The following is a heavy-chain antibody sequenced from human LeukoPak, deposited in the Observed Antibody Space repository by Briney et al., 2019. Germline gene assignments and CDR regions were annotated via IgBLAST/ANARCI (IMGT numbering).Heavy chain of an antibody. CDR3: AKGFDFWRGLYYFDH. CDR2: ISVSGGVT. Sequence: PGGSLRLSCAASGITFTGHGLSWVRQAPGKGLEWVSSISVSGGVTLYADSVKGRFVISRDNSRSRVYLEMNRLRAEDTAVYYCAKGFDFWRGLYYFDHWGQGTLVTVSS. J-gene: IGHJ4*02. D-gene: IGHD3-3*01. CDR1: GITFTGHG. V-gene: IGHV3-23*01.